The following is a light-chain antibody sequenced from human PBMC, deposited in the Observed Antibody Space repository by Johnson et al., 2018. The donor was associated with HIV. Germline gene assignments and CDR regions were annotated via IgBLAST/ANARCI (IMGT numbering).Light chain of an antibody. CDR2: RSD. J-gene: IGLJ1*01. V-gene: IGLV1-44*01. CDR3: AAWDDRLKGYV. CDR1: SSNIGSHT. Sequence: QSVLTQPPSASGPPGQRVTISCSGSSSNIGSHTVNWYQQLPGTTPKLLIYRSDQRPSGVPDRFSGSKSGTSASLAIRGLQAEDEADYYCAAWDDRLKGYVFGTGTKVTVL.